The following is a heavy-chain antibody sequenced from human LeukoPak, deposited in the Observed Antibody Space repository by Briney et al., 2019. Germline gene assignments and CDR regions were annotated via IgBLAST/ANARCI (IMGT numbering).Heavy chain of an antibody. CDR2: ITPDGSGD. J-gene: IGHJ4*02. CDR1: GFTFRNYW. V-gene: IGHV3-7*01. D-gene: IGHD1-7*01. CDR3: ARLMGTVTTYDY. Sequence: SGGSLRLSCAASGFTFRNYWMSWVRQAPGRGLEWVASITPDGSGDYYLDSVKGRFTISRDNAENSLFLQMSSLGAEDTAVYYCARLMGTVTTYDYWGQGTLVTVSS.